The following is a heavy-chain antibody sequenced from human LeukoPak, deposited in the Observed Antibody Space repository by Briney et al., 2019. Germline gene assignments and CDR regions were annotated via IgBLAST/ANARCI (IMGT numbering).Heavy chain of an antibody. CDR1: GDTFTSYG. D-gene: IGHD1-14*01. CDR3: ARDNPDYYYAMDV. V-gene: IGHV7-4-1*02. J-gene: IGHJ6*02. Sequence: ASVKGSCKASGDTFTSYGVNWVRQAPGQGLEWMGSIDTYTGKPTFAQGFTGRFVFSLDTSVSTAYLQISSLKAEDTAVYYCARDNPDYYYAMDVWGQGTTVTVTS. CDR2: IDTYTGKP.